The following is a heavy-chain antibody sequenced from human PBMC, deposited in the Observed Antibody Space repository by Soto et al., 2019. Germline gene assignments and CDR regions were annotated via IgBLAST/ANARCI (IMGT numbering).Heavy chain of an antibody. CDR2: IYPGDSDT. V-gene: IGHV5-51*01. D-gene: IGHD7-27*01. Sequence: GESLKISCKGSGYSFTSYWIGWVRQMPGKGLEWMGIIYPGDSDTRYSPSFQGQVTISADKSISTAYLQWSSLKVSDTAMYYCARPPITGGGAGHDAFDIWGQGTMVTVSS. CDR3: ARPPITGGGAGHDAFDI. CDR1: GYSFTSYW. J-gene: IGHJ3*02.